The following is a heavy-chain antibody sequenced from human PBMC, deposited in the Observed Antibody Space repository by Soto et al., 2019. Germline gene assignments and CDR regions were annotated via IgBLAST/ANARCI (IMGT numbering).Heavy chain of an antibody. CDR2: IYYSGTT. Sequence: PSETLSLTCTVSGDSITSNSYFWAWIRQPPGKGLEWIGSIYYSGTTYYNPSLKSRVTISVDKSKNQFSLNLNSVTAADTAVYYCARHSGSYFRDYWGQGTLVTVSS. V-gene: IGHV4-39*07. J-gene: IGHJ4*02. CDR3: ARHSGSYFRDY. CDR1: GDSITSNSYF. D-gene: IGHD1-26*01.